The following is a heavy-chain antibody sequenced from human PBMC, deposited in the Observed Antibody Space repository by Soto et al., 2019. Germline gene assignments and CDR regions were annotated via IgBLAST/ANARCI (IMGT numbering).Heavy chain of an antibody. J-gene: IGHJ4*02. D-gene: IGHD3-10*01. CDR1: GDTFASFG. CDR3: ARDQESITDRILQY. CDR2: ISAYNGNT. Sequence: ASVKVSCKASGDTFASFGVSWVRQAPGQGLEWLGWISAYNGNTHYAQKVRDRVTLTTDTSTNTAYMELRSLTSDDTAVYYCARDQESITDRILQYWGQGTRVTVSS. V-gene: IGHV1-18*01.